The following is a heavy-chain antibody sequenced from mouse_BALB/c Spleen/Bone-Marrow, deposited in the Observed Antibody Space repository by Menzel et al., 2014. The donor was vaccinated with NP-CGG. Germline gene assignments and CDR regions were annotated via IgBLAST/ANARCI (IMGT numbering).Heavy chain of an antibody. Sequence: VQLKQSGPSLVKPSQTLSLSCSVTGDSITSGYWNWIRKFPGNKLEYMGYISYSGSTYYNPSLQSRIAITRDTSNNQYYLQLNSVTTEDTATYYCAGYYYGSSYAMDYWGQGTSVTVSS. CDR1: GDSITSGY. CDR2: ISYSGST. D-gene: IGHD1-1*01. CDR3: AGYYYGSSYAMDY. J-gene: IGHJ4*01. V-gene: IGHV3-8*02.